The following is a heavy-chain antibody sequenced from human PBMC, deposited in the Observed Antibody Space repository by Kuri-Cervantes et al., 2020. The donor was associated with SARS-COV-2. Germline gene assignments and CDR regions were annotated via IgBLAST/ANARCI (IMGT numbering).Heavy chain of an antibody. J-gene: IGHJ4*02. V-gene: IGHV2-70*11. D-gene: IGHD4-11*01. Sequence: SGPMLVKSTQSLTLTCTFSGFSLNTSGMCVSWIRQPPGKALEWLARIDWDDDKYYSTSLKTRLTISKDTSKNQVVLTMTSMDPIDTATYYCVRIRAATVIADYWGQGTLVTVSS. CDR3: VRIRAATVIADY. CDR2: IDWDDDK. CDR1: GFSLNTSGMC.